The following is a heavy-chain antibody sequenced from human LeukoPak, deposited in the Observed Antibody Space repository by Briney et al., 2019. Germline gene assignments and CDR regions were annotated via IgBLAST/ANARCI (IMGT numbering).Heavy chain of an antibody. CDR1: GYTFSSYW. J-gene: IGHJ4*02. CDR2: IYPGDSDT. D-gene: IGHD3-3*01. CDR3: ARQNDFRLDY. Sequence: TGESLRISCKGSGYTFSSYWIGWVRQMPGKGLEWMGIIYPGDSDTRYSPSLQGQVTLSVDTSIGTAYLQWSSLKASDTAIYYCARQNDFRLDYWGQGTLVTVSS. V-gene: IGHV5-51*01.